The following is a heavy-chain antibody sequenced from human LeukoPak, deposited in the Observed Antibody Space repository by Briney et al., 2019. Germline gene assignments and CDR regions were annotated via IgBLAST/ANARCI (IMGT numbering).Heavy chain of an antibody. CDR3: ARSTHPGYCSSTSCYYYYMDV. CDR1: GGSISSGSYY. Sequence: SETLSLTCTVSGGSISSGSYYWSWIRQPAGKGLEWIGRIYTSGSTNYNPSLKSRVTISVDTSKNQFSLKLSSVTAADTAVYYCARSTHPGYCSSTSCYYYYMDVWGKGTTVTVSS. CDR2: IYTSGST. V-gene: IGHV4-61*02. D-gene: IGHD2-2*03. J-gene: IGHJ6*03.